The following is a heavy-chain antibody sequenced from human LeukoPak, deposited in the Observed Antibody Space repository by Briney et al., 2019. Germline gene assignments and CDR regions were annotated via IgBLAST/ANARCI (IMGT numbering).Heavy chain of an antibody. V-gene: IGHV1-18*01. D-gene: IGHD3-10*01. CDR3: AREHITMVRDSYYYNGMDV. CDR1: GYTFTSYG. J-gene: IGHJ6*02. CDR2: ISAYNGNT. Sequence: GASVKVSCKASGYTFTSYGISWVRQAPGQGLEWMGWISAYNGNTNYAQKLQGRVTMTTDTSTSTAYMELRSLRSDDTAVYYCAREHITMVRDSYYYNGMDVWGQGTTVTVSS.